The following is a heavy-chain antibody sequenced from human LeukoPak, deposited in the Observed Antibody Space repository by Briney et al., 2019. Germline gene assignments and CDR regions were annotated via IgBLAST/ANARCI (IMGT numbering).Heavy chain of an antibody. J-gene: IGHJ4*02. V-gene: IGHV3-7*01. Sequence: GGSLRLSCAASGFTFSSYWMSWVRQAPGKGLEWVANIKQDGSEKYYVDSVKGRFTISRDNAKNSLYLQMNSLRAEDTAVYYCARRPRYGDYVLFDYWGQGTLVTVSS. CDR3: ARRPRYGDYVLFDY. D-gene: IGHD4-17*01. CDR2: IKQDGSEK. CDR1: GFTFSSYW.